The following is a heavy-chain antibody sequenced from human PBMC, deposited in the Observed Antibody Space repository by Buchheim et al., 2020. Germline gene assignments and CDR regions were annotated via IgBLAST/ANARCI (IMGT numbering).Heavy chain of an antibody. J-gene: IGHJ4*02. V-gene: IGHV3-30*18. D-gene: IGHD3-22*01. CDR1: GFTFSSYG. CDR3: AKDHGYYDSSGPDY. Sequence: QVQLVESGGGVVQPGRSLRLSCAASGFTFSSYGMHWVRQAPGKGLEWVAVISYDGSNKYYADSVKGRFTISRDTSKNTLYLQMNSLGAEDTAVYYCAKDHGYYDSSGPDYWGQGTL. CDR2: ISYDGSNK.